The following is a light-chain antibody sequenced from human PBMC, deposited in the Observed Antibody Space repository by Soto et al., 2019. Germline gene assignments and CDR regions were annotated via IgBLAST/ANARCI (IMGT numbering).Light chain of an antibody. Sequence: DIQMTQSPSPLSAAVGDRVTITWLASQSIGSYLTWYQQRPGKAPRLLIYGASNLQSGVPSRFSGSGSGTDFTLTISSLQPEDFAIYYCQQSYTTTRTFGQGTK. V-gene: IGKV1-39*01. CDR2: GAS. J-gene: IGKJ2*01. CDR3: QQSYTTTRT. CDR1: QSIGSY.